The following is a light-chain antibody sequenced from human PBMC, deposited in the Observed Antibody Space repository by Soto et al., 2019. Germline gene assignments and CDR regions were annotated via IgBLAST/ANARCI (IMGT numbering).Light chain of an antibody. CDR1: SSNIGNNY. CDR3: GTWDSSLNVGV. V-gene: IGLV1-51*01. J-gene: IGLJ2*01. Sequence: QSVLTQPPSVPAAPGQKVTISCSGSSSNIGNNYVSWYQQLPGTAPKLLIYDNNKRPSGIPDRFSGSKSGTSATLGITGLQTGDEADYYCGTWDSSLNVGVFGGGTKLTVL. CDR2: DNN.